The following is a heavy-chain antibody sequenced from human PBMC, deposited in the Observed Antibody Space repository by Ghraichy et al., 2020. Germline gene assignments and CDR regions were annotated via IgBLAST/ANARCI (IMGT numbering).Heavy chain of an antibody. D-gene: IGHD3-22*01. J-gene: IGHJ2*01. CDR3: ARDRSYYYDSSGYYGSHWYFDL. CDR1: GFTFSSYS. V-gene: IGHV3-21*01. CDR2: ISSSSSYI. Sequence: GESLNISCAASGFTFSSYSMNWVRQAPGKGLEWVSSISSSSSYIYYADSVKGRFTISRDNAKNSLYLQMNSLRAEDTAVYYCARDRSYYYDSSGYYGSHWYFDLWGRGTLVTVSS.